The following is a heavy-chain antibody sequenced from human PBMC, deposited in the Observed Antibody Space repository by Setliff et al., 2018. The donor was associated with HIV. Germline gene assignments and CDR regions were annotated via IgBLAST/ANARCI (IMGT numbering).Heavy chain of an antibody. CDR3: ARINVLQFFEWSAKEGPFDY. V-gene: IGHV4-34*01. D-gene: IGHD3-3*01. J-gene: IGHJ4*02. Sequence: PSETLSLTCAVYGGSVSGYYWSWIRQPPGKGLEWIGEMNHSGSRKYNPSLKSRVTMSVDTSKRQFSLNLTSVTAADTAVYYCARINVLQFFEWSAKEGPFDYWGQGTPVTVSS. CDR1: GGSVSGYY. CDR2: MNHSGSR.